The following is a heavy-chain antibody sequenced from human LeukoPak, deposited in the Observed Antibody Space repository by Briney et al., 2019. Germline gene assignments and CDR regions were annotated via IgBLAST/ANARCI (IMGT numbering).Heavy chain of an antibody. D-gene: IGHD2-21*02. CDR1: GFTFSSYS. CDR3: ARDRVVVTAAFDY. J-gene: IGHJ4*02. Sequence: GGSLRLSCAASGFTFSSYSMNWVRQAPGKGREWVSSISSSSSYIYYADSVKGRFTISRDNAKNSLYLQMNSLRAEDTAVYYCARDRVVVTAAFDYWGQGTLVTVSS. V-gene: IGHV3-21*01. CDR2: ISSSSSYI.